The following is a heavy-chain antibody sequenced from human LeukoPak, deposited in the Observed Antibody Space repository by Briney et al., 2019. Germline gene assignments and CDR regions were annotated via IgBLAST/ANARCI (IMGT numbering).Heavy chain of an antibody. Sequence: GGSLRLSCAASAFTFRTYWMSWVRQAPGKGLEWVAMIKPDGSEKYYVDSVKGLFSISRDNAKNSLYLQMTSLRAEDTAVYYCTRDASADTSPGPRMDVWGQGTTVTVS. CDR1: AFTFRTYW. D-gene: IGHD5-18*01. J-gene: IGHJ6*02. CDR3: TRDASADTSPGPRMDV. V-gene: IGHV3-7*05. CDR2: IKPDGSEK.